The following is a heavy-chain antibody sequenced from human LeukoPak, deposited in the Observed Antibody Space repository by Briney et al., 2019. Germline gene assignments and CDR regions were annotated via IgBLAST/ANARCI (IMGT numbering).Heavy chain of an antibody. CDR3: ASNFGVGASR. CDR2: VNSDSSTI. Sequence: GGSLRLSCAASGFTVSSNYMSWVRQAPGKGLEWVSYVNSDSSTIYYADSVKGRFTISRDNAKNSLNLHMNSLRAEDTAVYYCASNFGVGASRWGQGTLVTVSS. D-gene: IGHD3-3*01. J-gene: IGHJ4*02. V-gene: IGHV3-48*01. CDR1: GFTVSSNY.